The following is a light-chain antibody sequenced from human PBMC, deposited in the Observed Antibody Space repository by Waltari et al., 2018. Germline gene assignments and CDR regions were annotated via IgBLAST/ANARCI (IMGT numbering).Light chain of an antibody. CDR1: QSVLSSSNNKNY. V-gene: IGKV4-1*01. CDR2: WAS. Sequence: IVMTQSPDSLAVSLGERATINCKSSQSVLSSSNNKNYLAWYQQKPGQPPKLLIYWASTRESGVPDRFSGSGSETDFTLTISSRQAEDVAVYYCQQYYSTPDTFGPGTKVDIK. J-gene: IGKJ3*01. CDR3: QQYYSTPDT.